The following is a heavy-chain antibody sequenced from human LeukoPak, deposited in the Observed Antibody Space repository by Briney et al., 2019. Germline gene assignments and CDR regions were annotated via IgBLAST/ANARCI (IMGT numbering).Heavy chain of an antibody. J-gene: IGHJ4*02. CDR3: ARSLLRGSGYDPFDY. D-gene: IGHD5-12*01. V-gene: IGHV1-69*06. Sequence: SVKVSCKASGGTFSSYAISWARQAPGQGLEWMGGIIPIFGTANYAQKFQGRATITADKSTSTAYMELSSLRSKDTAVYYCARSLLRGSGYDPFDYWGQGTLVTVSS. CDR1: GGTFSSYA. CDR2: IIPIFGTA.